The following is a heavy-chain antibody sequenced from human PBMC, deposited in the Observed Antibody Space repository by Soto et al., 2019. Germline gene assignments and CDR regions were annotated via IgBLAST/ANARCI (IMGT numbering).Heavy chain of an antibody. CDR2: IYYSGST. Sequence: SETLSLTCTVSGGSISSYYWSWIRQPPGKGLEWIGYIYYSGSTNYNPSLKSRVTISVDTSKNQFSLKLSSVTAADTAVYYCARGSYGDSFDYWGQGTLVTVSS. J-gene: IGHJ4*02. CDR1: GGSISSYY. D-gene: IGHD4-17*01. V-gene: IGHV4-59*08. CDR3: ARGSYGDSFDY.